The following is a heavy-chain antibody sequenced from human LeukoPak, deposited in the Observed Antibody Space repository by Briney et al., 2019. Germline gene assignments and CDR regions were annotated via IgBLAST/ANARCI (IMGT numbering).Heavy chain of an antibody. D-gene: IGHD2-2*01. CDR1: GCTISSYY. CDR2: IYYSGST. J-gene: IGHJ4*02. Sequence: SETLSLTCTVSGCTISSYYWSWLRQPPGKGLEWIGYIYYSGSTNYNPSLKRRVTISVDTSKNQFSLELSSVTAADTAVYYCARSVVVPAAILVDYWGQGTLATVSS. V-gene: IGHV4-59*08. CDR3: ARSVVVPAAILVDY.